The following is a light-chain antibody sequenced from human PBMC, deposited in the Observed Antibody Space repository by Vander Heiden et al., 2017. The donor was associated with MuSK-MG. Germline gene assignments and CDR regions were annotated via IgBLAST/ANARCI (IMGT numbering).Light chain of an antibody. CDR2: AAS. Sequence: DIQMTQSPSTLSASVGDRVTITCRASQSISSYLNWYQQKPGKAPRLLIYAASSLATGIPARFSGSGSGTDFTLTISSLQPEDFATYYCQQSNSTPLTFGGGTKVEIK. V-gene: IGKV1-39*01. CDR1: QSISSY. CDR3: QQSNSTPLT. J-gene: IGKJ4*02.